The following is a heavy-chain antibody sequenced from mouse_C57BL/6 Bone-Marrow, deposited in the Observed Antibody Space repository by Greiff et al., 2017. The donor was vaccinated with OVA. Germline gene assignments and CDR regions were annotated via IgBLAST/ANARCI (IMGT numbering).Heavy chain of an antibody. D-gene: IGHD1-1*01. J-gene: IGHJ4*01. Sequence: EVMLVESGGGLVKPGGSLKLSCAASGFTFSDYGMHWVRQAPEKGLEWVAYISSGSSTIYYAATVKGRFTISRDNAKNTLFLQMTSLRSEDTAMYYCASTVDYAMDDWGQGTSVTVSS. CDR1: GFTFSDYG. CDR3: ASTVDYAMDD. CDR2: ISSGSSTI. V-gene: IGHV5-17*01.